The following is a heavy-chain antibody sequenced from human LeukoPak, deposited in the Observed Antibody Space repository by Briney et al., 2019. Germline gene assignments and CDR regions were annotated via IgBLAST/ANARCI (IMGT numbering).Heavy chain of an antibody. CDR2: IKSKTDGGTT. J-gene: IGHJ4*02. V-gene: IGHV3-15*01. CDR3: TTPYYYDSSGYLDY. D-gene: IGHD3-22*01. Sequence: GGSLRLSCAASGFTFGNAWMSWVRQAPGKGLEWVGRIKSKTDGGTTDYAAPVKGRFTISRDDSKNTLYLQMNSLKTEDTAVYYCTTPYYYDSSGYLDYWGQGTLVTVSS. CDR1: GFTFGNAW.